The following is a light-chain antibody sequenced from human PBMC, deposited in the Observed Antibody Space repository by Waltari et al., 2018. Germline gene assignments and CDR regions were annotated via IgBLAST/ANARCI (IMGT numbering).Light chain of an antibody. CDR3: CSYAGSSTFDVV. CDR2: EGS. Sequence: QSALTQPASVSGSPGQSITISCTGISSDVGGYNLVSWYQQHPGKAPKLMIYEGSKRPSGVSNRFSGSKSGNTASLTISGLQAEDEADYYCCSYAGSSTFDVVFGGGTKLTVL. J-gene: IGLJ2*01. CDR1: SSDVGGYNL. V-gene: IGLV2-23*03.